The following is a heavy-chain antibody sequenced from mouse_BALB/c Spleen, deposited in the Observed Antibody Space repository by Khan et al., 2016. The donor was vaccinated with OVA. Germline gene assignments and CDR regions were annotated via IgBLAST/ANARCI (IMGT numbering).Heavy chain of an antibody. CDR2: IYPGTDNS. CDR3: AREEALYHFDH. D-gene: IGHD3-2*02. J-gene: IGHJ2*01. Sequence: QVQLKQSGAELVRPGASVKLSCKTSGYIFTSYWIHWIKQRSGQGLEWIARIYPGTDNSYYNEKFKDKATLTADKSSSTAYMQLSSLKSEDSDVYFWAREEALYHFDHWGQGTTLTVSS. CDR1: GYIFTSYW. V-gene: IGHV1-76*01.